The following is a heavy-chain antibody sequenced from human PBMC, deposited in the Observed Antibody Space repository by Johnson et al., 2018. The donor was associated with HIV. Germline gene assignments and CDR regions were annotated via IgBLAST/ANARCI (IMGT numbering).Heavy chain of an antibody. CDR2: TSYDGSNK. D-gene: IGHD6-13*01. V-gene: IGHV3-30*04. CDR3: VKGMDSSSWYAFDI. CDR1: GFTFSSYA. Sequence: QVQLVESGGGVVQPGRSLRLSCAASGFTFSSYAMHWVRQAPGKGLEWVAVTSYDGSNKYYADSVKGRFTISRDNSKNTLYLQMNSLRAEDTAIYYCVKGMDSSSWYAFDIWGQGTMVTVSS. J-gene: IGHJ3*02.